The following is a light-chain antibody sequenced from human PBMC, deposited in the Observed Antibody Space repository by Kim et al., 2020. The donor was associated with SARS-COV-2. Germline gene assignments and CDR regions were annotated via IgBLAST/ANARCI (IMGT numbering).Light chain of an antibody. CDR3: SSYTTSNTYV. CDR1: SNDVGAYNY. Sequence: GPSIPISCTGTSNDVGAYNYVSWYQQHPGKAPKLIIYDVYSRPSGVSNRFSGSKSGNTASLTISGLQAEDEADYYCSSYTTSNTYVFATGTKVTVL. J-gene: IGLJ1*01. V-gene: IGLV2-14*03. CDR2: DVY.